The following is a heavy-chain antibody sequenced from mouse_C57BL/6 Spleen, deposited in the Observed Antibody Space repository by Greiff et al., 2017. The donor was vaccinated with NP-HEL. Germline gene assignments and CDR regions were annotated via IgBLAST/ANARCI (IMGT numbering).Heavy chain of an antibody. CDR2: INPGSGGT. V-gene: IGHV1-54*01. CDR3: ARDYYGSRYGYFDV. CDR1: GYAFTNYL. Sequence: QVQLKESGAELVRPGTSVKVSCKASGYAFTNYLIEWVKQRPGQGLEWIGVINPGSGGTNYNEKFKGKATLTADKSSSTAYMQLSSLTSEDSAVYFCARDYYGSRYGYFDVWGTRTTVTVSS. D-gene: IGHD1-1*01. J-gene: IGHJ1*03.